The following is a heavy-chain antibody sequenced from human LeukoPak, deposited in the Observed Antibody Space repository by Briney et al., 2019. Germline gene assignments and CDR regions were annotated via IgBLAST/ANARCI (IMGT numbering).Heavy chain of an antibody. D-gene: IGHD2-8*01. Sequence: GGSLRLSCAASGFTVSSNYMTWVRQALGKGLEWVSIIYSGGSTYYADSVKGRFTISRDNSKNTLYLQMNSLRAEDTAVYYCARGTWEYFQHWGQGTLVTVSS. CDR3: ARGTWEYFQH. J-gene: IGHJ1*01. CDR1: GFTVSSNY. V-gene: IGHV3-66*01. CDR2: IYSGGST.